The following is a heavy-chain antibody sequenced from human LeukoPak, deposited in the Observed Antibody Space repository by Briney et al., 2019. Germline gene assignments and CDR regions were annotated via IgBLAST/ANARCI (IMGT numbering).Heavy chain of an antibody. CDR2: TRNKANSYTT. V-gene: IGHV3-72*01. D-gene: IGHD1-14*01. CDR3: ARSGTTRDFDY. CDR1: GFTFSDHY. J-gene: IGHJ4*02. Sequence: TGGPLRLSCAASGFTFSDHYMDWVRQAPGKGLEWVGRTRNKANSYTTEYAASVKGRFTISRDESKNSLYLQMNSLKSEDTAVYYCARSGTTRDFDYWGQGTLVTVSS.